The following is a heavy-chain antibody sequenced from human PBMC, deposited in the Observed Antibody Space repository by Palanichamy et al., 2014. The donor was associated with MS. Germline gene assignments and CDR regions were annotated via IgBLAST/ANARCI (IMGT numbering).Heavy chain of an antibody. CDR3: ARAERDDDAFDV. J-gene: IGHJ3*01. CDR2: ISGGGTT. V-gene: IGHV3-53*01. Sequence: EEQLVEAGGGLIQPRGSRRLSCAASGFSVSLNSMSWVRRAPGKGLEWVARISGGGTTSYADTVKGRFTISRDNSKNTVSLQMNSLRAEDTAVYYCARAERDDDAFDVWGLGTLVTVSS. CDR1: GFSVSLNS.